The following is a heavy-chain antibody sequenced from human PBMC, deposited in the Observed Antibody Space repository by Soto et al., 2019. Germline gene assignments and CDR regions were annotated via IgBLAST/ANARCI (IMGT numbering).Heavy chain of an antibody. D-gene: IGHD1-26*01. CDR1: GYTFIGYY. CDR2: INPNSGGT. Sequence: QVQLVESGAAVRAPGASVKISCKTSGYTFIGYYLPWVRQAPGQGLEWMGWINPNSGGTNSAQRFQGRITMTRDTSINTAHKELTSLTSDDTAKYYWARDVGEGAPFYYMDVWGIGTVVTVSS. V-gene: IGHV1-2*02. CDR3: ARDVGEGAPFYYMDV. J-gene: IGHJ6*03.